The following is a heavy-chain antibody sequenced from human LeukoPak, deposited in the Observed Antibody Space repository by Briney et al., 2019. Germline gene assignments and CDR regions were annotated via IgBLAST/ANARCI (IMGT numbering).Heavy chain of an antibody. CDR2: ITRNSDNI. D-gene: IGHD5-12*01. V-gene: IGHV3-9*03. CDR1: GFAFVYYP. CDR3: AEDGGGYDPYYYYYDMDA. Sequence: PGRSLRLFCVASGFAFVYYPMHWVRQLPGRGLEWVAGITRNSDNIGYADSVKGRFTVSRDNAKSSLYLQMNSLRPEDIGLYFCAEDGGGYDPYYYYYDMDAWGKGTPVTVSS. J-gene: IGHJ6*03.